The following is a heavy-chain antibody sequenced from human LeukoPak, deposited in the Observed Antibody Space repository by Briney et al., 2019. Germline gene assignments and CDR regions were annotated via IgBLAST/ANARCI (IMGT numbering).Heavy chain of an antibody. CDR3: ASNLPAT. CDR1: GFTFSSYG. CDR2: INPNSGGT. V-gene: IGHV1-2*02. Sequence: WGSLRLSCAASGFTFSSYGMHWVRQAPGQGLEWMGWINPNSGGTNYAQKFQGRVTMTRDTSISTAYMELSRLRSDDTAVYYCASNLPATWGQGTLVTVSS. J-gene: IGHJ5*02. D-gene: IGHD6-25*01.